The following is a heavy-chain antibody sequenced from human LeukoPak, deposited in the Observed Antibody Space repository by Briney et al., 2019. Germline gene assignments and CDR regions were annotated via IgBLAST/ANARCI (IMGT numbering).Heavy chain of an antibody. J-gene: IGHJ4*02. CDR3: ARLQYYDFWSGYVY. Sequence: SVTVSCTASGGTFSSYAISWVRQAPGQGLEWMGGIIPIFGTANYAQKFQGRVTITADESTSTAYMELSSLRSEDTAVYYCARLQYYDFWSGYVYWGQGTLVTVSS. CDR1: GGTFSSYA. CDR2: IIPIFGTA. D-gene: IGHD3-3*01. V-gene: IGHV1-69*13.